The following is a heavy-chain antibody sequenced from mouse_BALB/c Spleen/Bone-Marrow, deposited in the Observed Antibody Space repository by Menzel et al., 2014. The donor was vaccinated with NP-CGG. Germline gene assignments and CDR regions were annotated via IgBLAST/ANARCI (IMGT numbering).Heavy chain of an antibody. CDR2: INPSNGRT. J-gene: IGHJ4*01. Sequence: VQRAESGDELVKPGASVKLSCMASGFTFTSYWIHWVKQRPGQGPEWIGEINPSNGRTNYNEKFKSKATLTEDKSSSTAYMQLSSLTSEDSAVYYCARDGNYRYAMDYWGQGTSVTVSS. CDR3: ARDGNYRYAMDY. V-gene: IGHV1S81*02. D-gene: IGHD2-1*01. CDR1: GFTFTSYW.